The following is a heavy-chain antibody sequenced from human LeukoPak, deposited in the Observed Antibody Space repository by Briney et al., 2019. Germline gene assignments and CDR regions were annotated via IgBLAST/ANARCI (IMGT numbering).Heavy chain of an antibody. D-gene: IGHD2-15*01. J-gene: IGHJ3*02. V-gene: IGHV3-23*01. CDR1: GFTFSRYA. Sequence: GGSLRLSCAASGFTFSRYAMSWVRQAPGKGLEWVSVMSDSGGITYYADSVKGRFTTSRDNSKNTLYLQMNSLRAEDTAVYYCVKRASDGCYAPSHIWGQGTTVTVSS. CDR3: VKRASDGCYAPSHI. CDR2: MSDSGGIT.